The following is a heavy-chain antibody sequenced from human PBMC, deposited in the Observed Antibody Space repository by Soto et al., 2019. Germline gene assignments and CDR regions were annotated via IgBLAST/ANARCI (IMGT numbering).Heavy chain of an antibody. Sequence: SATLSLTCSFSGGSISSYYWSWIRQSPGKGLEWIGYIYSSGSTNYNPSLKSRVTISVDTSKNQFSLKLSSVTAADTAVYYCAWIAAAGTLFAYCGQGTSVTGSS. J-gene: IGHJ4*02. CDR3: AWIAAAGTLFAY. D-gene: IGHD6-13*01. CDR1: GGSISSYY. V-gene: IGHV4-59*01. CDR2: IYSSGST.